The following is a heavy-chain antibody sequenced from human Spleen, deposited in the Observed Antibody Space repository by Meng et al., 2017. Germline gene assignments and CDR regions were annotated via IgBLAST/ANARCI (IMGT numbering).Heavy chain of an antibody. CDR3: IGNDLGDY. J-gene: IGHJ4*02. D-gene: IGHD1-1*01. V-gene: IGHV3-15*01. Sequence: GESLKISCAASGFTFSNAWMSWVRQAPGKGLEWVGRIKSKTDGETTDYAAPVKGRFTISRDDSKATLYLQMNSLKTEDIAVYYCIGNDLGDYWGRGTQVTVSS. CDR2: IKSKTDGETT. CDR1: GFTFSNAW.